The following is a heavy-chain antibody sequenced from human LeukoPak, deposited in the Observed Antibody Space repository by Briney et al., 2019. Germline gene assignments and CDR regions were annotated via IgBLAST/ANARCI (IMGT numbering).Heavy chain of an antibody. CDR2: VCRGGDIS. V-gene: IGHV3-23*01. J-gene: IGHJ4*02. CDR3: TKDGAEPGYYFDC. Sequence: GGSLRLSCAASGFAFSDFAMTWVRQAPGKGLEWVASVCRGGDISYYADSVKGRFTISRDNSWNTLHLQMYSLRAEDTALYYCTKDGAEPGYYFDCWGQGTMVTVSS. CDR1: GFAFSDFA. D-gene: IGHD4/OR15-4a*01.